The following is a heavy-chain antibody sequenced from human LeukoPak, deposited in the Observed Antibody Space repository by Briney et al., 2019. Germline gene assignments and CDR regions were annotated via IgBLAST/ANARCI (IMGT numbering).Heavy chain of an antibody. V-gene: IGHV3-15*01. CDR3: TTALIAAAGIDY. J-gene: IGHJ4*02. CDR1: GFTFSNAW. Sequence: GGSLRLSCAASGFTFSNAWMSWVRQAPGKGLEWVGRIKSKTDGGTTDYAAPVKGRFTISRDDSKNTLYLQMNSLKTEDTAVYYCTTALIAAAGIDYWGQGTLVTVSS. CDR2: IKSKTDGGTT. D-gene: IGHD6-13*01.